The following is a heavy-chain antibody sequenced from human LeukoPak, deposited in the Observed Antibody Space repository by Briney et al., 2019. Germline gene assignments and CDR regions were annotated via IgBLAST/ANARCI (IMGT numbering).Heavy chain of an antibody. CDR3: ARDWGAAGLWDY. CDR1: GVTFSNYW. CDR2: IKEDGSEK. V-gene: IGHV3-7*05. D-gene: IGHD6-13*01. J-gene: IGHJ4*02. Sequence: GGSLRLSCASSGVTFSNYWMSWVRQAPGKGLEWVANIKEDGSEKDYVDSVKGRFTISRDNAKNSLYLQMNSLRAEDTAIYYCARDWGAAGLWDYWGQGTLVTVSS.